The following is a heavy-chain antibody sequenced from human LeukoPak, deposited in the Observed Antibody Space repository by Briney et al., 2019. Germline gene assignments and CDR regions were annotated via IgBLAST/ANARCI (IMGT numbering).Heavy chain of an antibody. D-gene: IGHD3-22*01. V-gene: IGHV3-48*03. CDR2: ISSSGSTI. CDR3: AREGGYYDSSGYYPLYYFDY. CDR1: GFTFSSYE. J-gene: IGHJ4*02. Sequence: PGGSLRLSCAASGFTFSSYEMNWVRQAPGKGLEWVSYISSSGSTIYYADSVKGRFTIPRDNAKNSLYLQMNSLRAEDTAVYYCAREGGYYDSSGYYPLYYFDYWGQGTLVTVSS.